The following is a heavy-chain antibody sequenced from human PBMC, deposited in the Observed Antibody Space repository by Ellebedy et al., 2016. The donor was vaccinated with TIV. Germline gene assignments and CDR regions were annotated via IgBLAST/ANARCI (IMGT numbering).Heavy chain of an antibody. CDR1: GFSFRNYW. J-gene: IGHJ6*02. CDR3: ARDGAYGDYSPGQYCLDV. D-gene: IGHD4-17*01. Sequence: GESLKISCAASGFSFRNYWMTWVRQAPGKGLEWVANVNQDGSVKYYVDSVKGRFTISRDNARNSLYLQMNSLTVEDTAVYYCARDGAYGDYSPGQYCLDVWGQGTTVTVS. V-gene: IGHV3-7*03. CDR2: VNQDGSVK.